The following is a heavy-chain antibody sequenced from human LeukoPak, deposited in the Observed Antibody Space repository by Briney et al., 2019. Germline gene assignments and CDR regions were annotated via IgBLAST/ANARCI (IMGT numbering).Heavy chain of an antibody. CDR2: IYYSGST. Sequence: SETLSLTCTVSGGSVSSGDYYWSWIRQPPGKGLEWIGYIYYSGSTYYNPSLKSRVTISVGTSKNQFSLKLSSVTAADTAVYYCASVNSSGYQFDYWGQGTLVTVSS. CDR1: GGSVSSGDYY. CDR3: ASVNSSGYQFDY. J-gene: IGHJ4*02. D-gene: IGHD3-22*01. V-gene: IGHV4-30-4*01.